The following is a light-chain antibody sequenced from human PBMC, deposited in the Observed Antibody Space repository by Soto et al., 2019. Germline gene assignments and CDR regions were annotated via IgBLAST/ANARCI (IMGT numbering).Light chain of an antibody. Sequence: DIQMTQSPPSLSASVGDRVTLTCRASQGIRIDLGWFQQRPGKAPKGLIYGASSLQSGVPSRFSGSGSGTEFTLTISNLQPEDFATYYCQQSYITPRTFGQGTKVDIK. CDR1: QGIRID. J-gene: IGKJ1*01. CDR3: QQSYITPRT. CDR2: GAS. V-gene: IGKV1-17*02.